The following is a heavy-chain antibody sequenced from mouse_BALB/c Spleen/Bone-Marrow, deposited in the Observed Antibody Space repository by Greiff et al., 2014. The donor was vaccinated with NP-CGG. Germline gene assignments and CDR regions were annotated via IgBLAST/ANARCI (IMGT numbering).Heavy chain of an antibody. J-gene: IGHJ4*01. Sequence: VQLQQSGPGLVAPSQSLSTTCTVSGFSLTSYGVHWVRQPPGKGLEWLGVMWAGGXTXXXXXXXXXXXXXXXXXXSQVFLKMNSLQADDTAMYYCAREGGWLLRNYYAXXXWGQGTSVTVSS. CDR2: MWAGGXT. CDR1: GFSLTSYG. CDR3: AREGGWLLRNYYAXXX. V-gene: IGHV2-9*02. D-gene: IGHD2-3*01.